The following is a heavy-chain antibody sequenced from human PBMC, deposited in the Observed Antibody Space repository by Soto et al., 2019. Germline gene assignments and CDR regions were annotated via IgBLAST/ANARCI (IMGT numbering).Heavy chain of an antibody. D-gene: IGHD6-13*01. CDR2: ISWNSGSI. J-gene: IGHJ4*02. Sequence: GGSLRLSCAASGFTFDDYAMHWVRQAPGKGLEWVSGISWNSGSIGYADSVKGRFTISRDNAKNSLYLQMNSLRAEDSAMFYCARKDIAGNSVDFWGQGTLVTVSS. V-gene: IGHV3-9*01. CDR1: GFTFDDYA. CDR3: ARKDIAGNSVDF.